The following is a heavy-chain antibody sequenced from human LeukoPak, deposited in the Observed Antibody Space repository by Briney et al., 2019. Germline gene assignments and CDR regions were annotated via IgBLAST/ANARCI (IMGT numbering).Heavy chain of an antibody. CDR1: GGSISSGGYY. Sequence: RASETLSLTCTVSGGSISSGGYYWSWIRQHPGKGLEWIGYIYYGGSTYYNPSLKSRVTISVDTSKNQFSLKLSSVTAADTAVYYCARGLSGLDPYYYDSSGYYYFDYWGQGTLVTVSS. J-gene: IGHJ4*02. V-gene: IGHV4-61*08. CDR3: ARGLSGLDPYYYDSSGYYYFDY. D-gene: IGHD3-22*01. CDR2: IYYGGST.